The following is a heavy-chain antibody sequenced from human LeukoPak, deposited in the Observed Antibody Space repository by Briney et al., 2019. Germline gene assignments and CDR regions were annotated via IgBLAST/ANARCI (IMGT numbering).Heavy chain of an antibody. CDR2: IYYSGST. D-gene: IGHD2-2*01. CDR3: ARVDCSSTSCQREDAFDI. V-gene: IGHV4-38-2*01. J-gene: IGHJ3*02. Sequence: SETLSLTCAVSGYSISSGYYWGWIRQPPGKGLEWIGSIYYSGSTYYNPSLKSRVTISVDTSKNQFSLKLSSVTAADTAVYYCARVDCSSTSCQREDAFDIWGQGTMVTVSS. CDR1: GYSISSGYY.